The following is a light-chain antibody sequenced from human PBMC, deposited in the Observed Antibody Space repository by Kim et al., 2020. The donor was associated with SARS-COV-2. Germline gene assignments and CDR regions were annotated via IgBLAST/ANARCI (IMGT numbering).Light chain of an antibody. CDR1: QSIGTY. CDR2: AAS. V-gene: IGKV1-39*01. J-gene: IGKJ4*01. Sequence: DIQMTQSPSSLAASVGDRVTIACRASQSIGTYLNWYQQKPGKAPKLLIYAASSLQSGVPSRFSGSGSGTDFTLTISNVQPEDSATYYCQQSHTTPLLSFGGGTKVDIK. CDR3: QQSHTTPLLS.